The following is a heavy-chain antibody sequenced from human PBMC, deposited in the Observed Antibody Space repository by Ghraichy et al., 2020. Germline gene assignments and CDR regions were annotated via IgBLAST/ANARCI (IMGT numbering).Heavy chain of an antibody. CDR3: ARGESETSSAIHAMDV. Sequence: GGSLRLSCAASGFTFSSYCMHWVRQVPGKGPVWVSRINSDGSPITYADSVKGRFTISRDNAKNTMYLQMNSLRADDTAVYFCARGESETSSAIHAMDVWGQGTTVTVSS. CDR2: INSDGSPI. D-gene: IGHD1-14*01. CDR1: GFTFSSYC. V-gene: IGHV3-74*01. J-gene: IGHJ6*02.